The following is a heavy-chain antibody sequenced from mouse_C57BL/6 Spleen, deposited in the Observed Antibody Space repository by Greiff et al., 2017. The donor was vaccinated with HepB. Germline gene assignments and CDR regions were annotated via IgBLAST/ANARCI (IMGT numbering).Heavy chain of an antibody. CDR1: GFTFSDYY. CDR2: ISNGGGST. J-gene: IGHJ1*03. V-gene: IGHV5-12*01. CDR3: ARRGLGRFYWYFDV. D-gene: IGHD4-1*01. Sequence: EVKLVESGGGLVQPGGSLKLSCAASGFTFSDYYMYWVRQTPEKRLEWVAYISNGGGSTYYPDTVKGRFTISRDNAKNTLYLQMSRLKSEDTAMYYCARRGLGRFYWYFDVWGTGTTVTVSS.